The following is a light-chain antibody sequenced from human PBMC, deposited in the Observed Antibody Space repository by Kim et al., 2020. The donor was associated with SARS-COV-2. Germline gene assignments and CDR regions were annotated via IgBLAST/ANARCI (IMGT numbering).Light chain of an antibody. J-gene: IGKJ2*01. CDR1: QSISRY. V-gene: IGKV1-39*01. Sequence: SASVGYRVTITCRASQSISRYLNWYQQKPGKAPKLLISAASSLQSGVPSRFSGSGSGTDFSLTISSLQPEDFATYYCQQGSSAPRTFGQGTKLEI. CDR3: QQGSSAPRT. CDR2: AAS.